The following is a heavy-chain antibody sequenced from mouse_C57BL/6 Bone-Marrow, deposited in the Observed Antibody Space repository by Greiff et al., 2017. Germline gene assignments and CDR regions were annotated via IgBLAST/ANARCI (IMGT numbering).Heavy chain of an antibody. V-gene: IGHV5-4*03. CDR2: ISDGGSYT. CDR3: ARAGYDGYYWFAY. J-gene: IGHJ3*01. CDR1: GFTFSSYA. D-gene: IGHD2-3*01. Sequence: EVKVVESGGGLVKPGGSLKLSCAASGFTFSSYAMSWVRQTPEKMLEWVATISDGGSYTYYPDNVKGRFTISRDNAKNNLYLQMSHLKSEDTAMYYCARAGYDGYYWFAYWGQGTLVTVSA.